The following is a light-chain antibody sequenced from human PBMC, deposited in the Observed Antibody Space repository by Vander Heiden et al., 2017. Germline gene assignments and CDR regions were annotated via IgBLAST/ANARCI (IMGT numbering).Light chain of an antibody. V-gene: IGLV1-40*01. Sequence: QSVLTQPPSVSGAPGQRVPISCTGSRSNIGAGYDVHWYQQLPGRAPKLLIHGNTNRPSGVPDRFSASKSRTSASLAITGLQAEDEADYYCQSYDSSLSALFVFGPGTKVTVL. CDR1: RSNIGAGYD. J-gene: IGLJ1*01. CDR3: QSYDSSLSALFV. CDR2: GNT.